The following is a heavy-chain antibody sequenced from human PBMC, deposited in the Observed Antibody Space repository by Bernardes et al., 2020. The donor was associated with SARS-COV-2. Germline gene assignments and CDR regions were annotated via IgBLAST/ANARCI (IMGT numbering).Heavy chain of an antibody. CDR2: ISASGQTA. V-gene: IGHV3-23*01. Sequence: GGSLRVSCAASGFKFATYAMNWVRQAPGKGLEWVSGISASGQTAYYADSVKGRFAISRDNSRNTVDLQLNSLRVEDTATYYCAKGRVMIALGVEYWGQGTLVSVSS. CDR3: AKGRVMIALGVEY. J-gene: IGHJ4*02. CDR1: GFKFATYA. D-gene: IGHD3-16*01.